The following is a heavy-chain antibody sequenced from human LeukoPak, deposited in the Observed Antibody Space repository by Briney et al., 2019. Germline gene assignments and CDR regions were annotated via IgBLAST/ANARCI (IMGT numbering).Heavy chain of an antibody. CDR1: GFTFSSYG. Sequence: GGSLRLSCAASGFTFSSYGMSWGRQAPGKGLEWVSAISGGGGSTYYADSVKARFTISRENSKNTLYVQMNSLRAEEPAVYYCAKLGYCSSTSCNWDYYYMDVWGKGTTVTISS. D-gene: IGHD2-2*01. CDR2: ISGGGGST. V-gene: IGHV3-23*01. CDR3: AKLGYCSSTSCNWDYYYMDV. J-gene: IGHJ6*03.